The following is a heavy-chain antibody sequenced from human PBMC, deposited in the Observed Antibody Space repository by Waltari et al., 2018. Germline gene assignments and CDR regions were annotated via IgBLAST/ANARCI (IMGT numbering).Heavy chain of an antibody. CDR3: ARAGYSSVTDAFDI. CDR1: GYSISSGYY. Sequence: QVQLQESGPGLVKPSETLSLTCAVSGYSISSGYYWGWIRQPPGKGLEWIGSIYHGGRTSSNPSLKSRVTISVDTSKNQFSLKLSSVTAADTAVYYCARAGYSSVTDAFDIWGQGTMVTVSS. CDR2: IYHGGRT. D-gene: IGHD6-19*01. J-gene: IGHJ3*02. V-gene: IGHV4-38-2*01.